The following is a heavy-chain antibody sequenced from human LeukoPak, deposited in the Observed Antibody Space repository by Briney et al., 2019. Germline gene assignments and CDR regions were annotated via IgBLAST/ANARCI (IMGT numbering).Heavy chain of an antibody. V-gene: IGHV3-7*03. CDR2: IKQDGSEK. CDR3: ARDKSAGADTGSSFYY. J-gene: IGHJ4*02. D-gene: IGHD3-10*01. Sequence: QTGGSLRLSCAASGFTFSGYSMNWVRQAPGKGLEWVASIKQDGSEKYYVDSVKGRFTFSRDNAKNSLYLQMDSLRAEDTAVYYCARDKSAGADTGSSFYYWGQGALVAVSS. CDR1: GFTFSGYS.